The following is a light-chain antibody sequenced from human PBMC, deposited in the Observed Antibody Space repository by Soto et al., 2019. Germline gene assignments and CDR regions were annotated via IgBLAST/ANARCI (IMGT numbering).Light chain of an antibody. CDR1: QSVSSN. J-gene: IGKJ2*01. CDR2: GAS. CDR3: QQYNNWPL. V-gene: IGKV3-15*01. Sequence: EIVMTQSPATLSVSPGERATLSCRASQSVSSNLAWYQQKPGQAPRLLIYGASTRATAIPARFSGSVSGTEFTLTISSLHSEDFAVYHCQQYNNWPLFGQGTKLEIK.